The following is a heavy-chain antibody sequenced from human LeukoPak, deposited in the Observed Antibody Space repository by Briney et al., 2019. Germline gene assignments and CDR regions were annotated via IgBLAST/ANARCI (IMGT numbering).Heavy chain of an antibody. D-gene: IGHD2-15*01. Sequence: PSETLSLTCTVSGGSISNYYWSWIRQPPGKGLEWIGYMHSSGSTNYNPSLKSRVPISVDTSKNQFSLKLSSVTAADTAVYYCARYCSGGSCLYYYYGMDVWGQGTTVTVSS. CDR3: ARYCSGGSCLYYYYGMDV. CDR1: GGSISNYY. J-gene: IGHJ6*02. V-gene: IGHV4-59*08. CDR2: MHSSGST.